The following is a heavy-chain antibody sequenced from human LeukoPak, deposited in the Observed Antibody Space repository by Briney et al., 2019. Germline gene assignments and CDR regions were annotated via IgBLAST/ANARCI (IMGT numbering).Heavy chain of an antibody. V-gene: IGHV4-59*08. CDR1: GGSISSYY. Sequence: SETLSLTCTVSGGSISSYYWSWIRQPPGKGLEWIGYIYYSGSTNYNPSLKSRVTISVDTSKNQFSLKLSSVTAADTAVYYCARQAGRTNGMDVWGQGTTVTVSS. J-gene: IGHJ6*02. CDR3: ARQAGRTNGMDV. CDR2: IYYSGST.